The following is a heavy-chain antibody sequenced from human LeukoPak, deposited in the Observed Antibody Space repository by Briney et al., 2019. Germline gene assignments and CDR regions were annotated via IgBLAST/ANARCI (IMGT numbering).Heavy chain of an antibody. CDR2: IIPIFGTA. CDR1: GGTFSSYA. D-gene: IGHD4-17*01. CDR3: ASTPTTRFWFDP. J-gene: IGHJ5*02. V-gene: IGHV1-69*13. Sequence: SVKVSCKASGGTFSSYAISWVRQAPGQGLEWMGGIIPIFGTANYAQKFQGRVTITADESTSTAYMELSSLRSEDTAVYYCASTPTTRFWFDPWGQGTLVTVSS.